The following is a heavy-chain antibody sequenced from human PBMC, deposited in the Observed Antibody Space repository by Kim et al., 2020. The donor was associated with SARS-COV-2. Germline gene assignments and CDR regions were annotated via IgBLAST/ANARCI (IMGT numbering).Heavy chain of an antibody. Sequence: GGSLRLSCAASGFTFSSYWMSWVRQAPGKGLEWVANIKQDGSEKYYVDSVKGRFTISRDNAKNSLYLQMNSLRAEDTAVYYCAREGYCSSTSCRGGFDPWGQGTLVTVSS. CDR2: IKQDGSEK. D-gene: IGHD2-2*01. CDR1: GFTFSSYW. CDR3: AREGYCSSTSCRGGFDP. V-gene: IGHV3-7*03. J-gene: IGHJ5*02.